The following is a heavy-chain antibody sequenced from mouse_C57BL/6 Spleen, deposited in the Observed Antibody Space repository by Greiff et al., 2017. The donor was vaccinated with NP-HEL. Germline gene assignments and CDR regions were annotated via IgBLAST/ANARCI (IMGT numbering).Heavy chain of an antibody. D-gene: IGHD1-1*01. Sequence: EVQLQQSGPELVKPGASVKISCKASGYSFTGYYMNWVKQSPEKSLEWIGEINPSTGGTTYNQKFKAKATLTVDKSSSTAYMQLKSLTSEDSAVYYCARRTTVVVFDDWGQGTTLTVSS. CDR3: ARRTTVVVFDD. CDR2: INPSTGGT. CDR1: GYSFTGYY. V-gene: IGHV1-42*01. J-gene: IGHJ2*01.